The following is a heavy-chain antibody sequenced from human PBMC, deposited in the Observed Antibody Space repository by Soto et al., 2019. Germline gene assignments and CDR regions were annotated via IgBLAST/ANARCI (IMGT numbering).Heavy chain of an antibody. CDR3: VRDSGNGWKDY. Sequence: QVQLQESGPGLVKPSGTLSLTCAVSGGSISSTNWWNWVRQPPGKGLEWIGEIDHSGSTNYNPSLKRXXTXSXXKPKNQFSRKLSSVTAADTAVYYCVRDSGNGWKDYWGQGTLVTVSS. J-gene: IGHJ4*02. D-gene: IGHD6-19*01. CDR2: IDHSGST. CDR1: GGSISSTNW. V-gene: IGHV4-4*02.